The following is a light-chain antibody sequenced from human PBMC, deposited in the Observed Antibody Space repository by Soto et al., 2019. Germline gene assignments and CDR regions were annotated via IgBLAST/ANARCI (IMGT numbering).Light chain of an antibody. V-gene: IGKV3-20*01. CDR2: GAS. CDR1: QSVRRKY. J-gene: IGKJ2*01. Sequence: ESMLTQSPATLSLSPGERATLSCRASQSVRRKYLTWYQQKPGQAPRLLIYGASLRATGVPDRLSGSGSGTDFTLPSSRLEPEDVAVYYCQQFGDSPPAFTFGQGTKLEI. CDR3: QQFGDSPPAFT.